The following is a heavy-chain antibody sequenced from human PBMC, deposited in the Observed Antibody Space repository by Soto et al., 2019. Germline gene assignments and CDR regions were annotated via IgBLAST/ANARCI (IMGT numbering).Heavy chain of an antibody. CDR1: GFTFSGYG. V-gene: IGHV3-30*03. CDR2: ISNDGSDP. J-gene: IGHJ4*02. Sequence: QVHLVESGGGVVQPGTSLRLTCAASGFTFSGYGMHWVRQAPGKGLEWVALISNDGSDPYYADSVKGRFTISRDNSDNTLYLQVDSLXPDXXXXXXXXXXXXGSSYYVPDDWGQGTLVTVSS. D-gene: IGHD1-26*01. CDR3: XXXXXGSSYYVPDD.